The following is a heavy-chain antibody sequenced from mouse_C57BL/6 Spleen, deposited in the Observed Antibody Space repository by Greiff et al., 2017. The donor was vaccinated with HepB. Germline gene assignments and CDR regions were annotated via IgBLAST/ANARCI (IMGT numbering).Heavy chain of an antibody. Sequence: VQLVESGAELVRPGASVKLSCKASGYTFTDYYINWVKQRPGQGLEWIARIYPGSGNTYYNEKFKGKATLTAEKSSSTAYMQLSSLTSEDSAVYFCARSCTTVVADYYAMDYWGQGTSVTVSS. CDR1: GYTFTDYY. D-gene: IGHD1-1*01. J-gene: IGHJ4*01. CDR3: ARSCTTVVADYYAMDY. CDR2: IYPGSGNT. V-gene: IGHV1-76*01.